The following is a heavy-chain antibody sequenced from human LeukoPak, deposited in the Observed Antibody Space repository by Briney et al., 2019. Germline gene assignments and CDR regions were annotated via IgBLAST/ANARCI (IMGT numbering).Heavy chain of an antibody. J-gene: IGHJ4*02. CDR3: ARARLNRRDGYNKNSLGFGY. Sequence: PTGGSLRLSCAASGFTFSSYEMNWVRQAPGKGLEWVSYISSSSSTIYYADSVKGRFTISRDNAKNSLYLQMNSLRAEDTAVYYCARARLNRRDGYNKNSLGFGYWGQGTLVTVSS. D-gene: IGHD5-24*01. CDR1: GFTFSSYE. CDR2: ISSSSSTI. V-gene: IGHV3-48*01.